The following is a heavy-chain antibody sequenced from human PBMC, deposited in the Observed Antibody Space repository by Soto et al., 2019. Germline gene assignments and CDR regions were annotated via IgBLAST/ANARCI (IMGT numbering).Heavy chain of an antibody. Sequence: EVQLVESGGGLVQPGRSLRLSCAASGFTFDDYAMHWVRQAPGKGLEWVSGISWNSGSIGYADSVKGRFNISRDNANNSMDLKMNNPRAEYTDLYYCAKVPRKLWYTGFDYWGQGTRVTVSS. CDR2: ISWNSGSI. CDR1: GFTFDDYA. D-gene: IGHD5-18*01. V-gene: IGHV3-9*01. CDR3: AKVPRKLWYTGFDY. J-gene: IGHJ4*02.